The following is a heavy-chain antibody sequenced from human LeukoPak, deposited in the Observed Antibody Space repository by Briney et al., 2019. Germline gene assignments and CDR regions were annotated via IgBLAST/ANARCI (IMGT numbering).Heavy chain of an antibody. CDR1: GFTFSDYY. Sequence: GGSLRLSCAASGFTFSDYYMSWIRQAPGKGLEWVGRIRSKANSYATAYAASVKGRFTISRDDSKNTAYLQMNSLKTEDTAVYYCSISAHWGQGTLVTVSS. CDR2: IRSKANSYAT. J-gene: IGHJ4*02. CDR3: SISAH. V-gene: IGHV3-73*01.